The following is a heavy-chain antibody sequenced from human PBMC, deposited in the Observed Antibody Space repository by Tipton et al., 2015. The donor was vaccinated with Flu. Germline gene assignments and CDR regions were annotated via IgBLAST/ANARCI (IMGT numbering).Heavy chain of an antibody. J-gene: IGHJ4*02. V-gene: IGHV4-34*01. CDR2: INHSGST. D-gene: IGHD3-10*01. CDR3: ARGLYGSGTYQRRYFDS. CDR1: GGSFSGYY. Sequence: TLSLTCAVYGGSFSGYYWSWIRQPPGKGLEWIGEINHSGSTNYNPSLKSRVTISVDTSKNQFSLKLSSVTAAGTAVYYCARGLYGSGTYQRRYFDSWGQGTLVTVSS.